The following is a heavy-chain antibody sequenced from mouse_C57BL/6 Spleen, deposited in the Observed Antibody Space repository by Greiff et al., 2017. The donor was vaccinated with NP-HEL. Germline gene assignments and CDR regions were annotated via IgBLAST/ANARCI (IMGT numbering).Heavy chain of an antibody. CDR1: GYTFTDYY. CDR3: ARRLHYALDY. D-gene: IGHD2-2*01. V-gene: IGHV1-19*01. J-gene: IGHJ4*01. CDR2: INPYNGGT. Sequence: EVQLQQSGPVLVKPGASVKMSCKASGYTFTDYYMNWVKQSHGKSLEWIGVINPYNGGTSYNQKFKGKATLTVDKSSSTAYMELNSLTSEDSAVYYCARRLHYALDYWGQGTSVTVSS.